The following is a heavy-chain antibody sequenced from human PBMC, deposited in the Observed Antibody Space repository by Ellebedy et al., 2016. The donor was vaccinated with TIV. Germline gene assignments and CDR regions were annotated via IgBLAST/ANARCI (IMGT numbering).Heavy chain of an antibody. D-gene: IGHD4-17*01. Sequence: PGGSLRLSCAASGFTTSGMHWVRQSPGKGLEWVAFIRSDGSAKYYAESVKGRFTISRDSSKNTLDLEMSSLRTEDTALYYCAKGAYPVPTFMAVWGQGTTVTVSS. CDR2: IRSDGSAK. J-gene: IGHJ6*02. V-gene: IGHV3-30*02. CDR1: GFTTSG. CDR3: AKGAYPVPTFMAV.